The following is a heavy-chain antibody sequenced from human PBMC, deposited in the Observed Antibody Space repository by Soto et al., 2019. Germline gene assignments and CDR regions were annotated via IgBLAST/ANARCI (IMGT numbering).Heavy chain of an antibody. Sequence: QVQLIQSGAAVKKPGSSVKVSCHTSGDAFSSYAMSWLRQGPGQGLEWMGGIIPMFGTPIYTEKFQGRVTITADETTRAVYMELRSLTSDDSAVYYCARSYSVTTSSYYGMDVWGQGTTIIVS. CDR2: IIPMFGTP. D-gene: IGHD4-17*01. J-gene: IGHJ6*02. CDR1: GDAFSSYA. V-gene: IGHV1-69*01. CDR3: ARSYSVTTSSYYGMDV.